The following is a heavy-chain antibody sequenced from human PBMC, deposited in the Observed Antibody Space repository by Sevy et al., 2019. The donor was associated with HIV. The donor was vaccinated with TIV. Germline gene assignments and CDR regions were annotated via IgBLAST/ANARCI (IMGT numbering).Heavy chain of an antibody. CDR2: IKQDGSEK. V-gene: IGHV3-7*01. D-gene: IGHD4-17*01. J-gene: IGHJ4*02. CDR3: ARSGTTRGTQSSHY. Sequence: GGSLRLSCAVSGFTFSSYWMSWVRQAPGKGLEWVANIKQDGSEKYYVDSVKGRFTISRGNAKKSLYLQMNSLRAEDTAVYYCARSGTTRGTQSSHYWGQGTLVTVSS. CDR1: GFTFSSYW.